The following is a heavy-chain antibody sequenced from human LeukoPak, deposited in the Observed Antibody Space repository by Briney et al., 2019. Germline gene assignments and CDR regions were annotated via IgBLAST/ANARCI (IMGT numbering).Heavy chain of an antibody. Sequence: SETLSLTCTVSGGSISSYYWSWIRQPPGKGLEWIGYIYYSGSTNYNPSLKSRVTISVDTPKNQFSLKLSSVTDADTAVYYCARFKRTVPKYYFAYWGQGTLVTVSS. CDR1: GGSISSYY. V-gene: IGHV4-59*08. CDR2: IYYSGST. J-gene: IGHJ4*02. CDR3: ARFKRTVPKYYFAY. D-gene: IGHD4-17*01.